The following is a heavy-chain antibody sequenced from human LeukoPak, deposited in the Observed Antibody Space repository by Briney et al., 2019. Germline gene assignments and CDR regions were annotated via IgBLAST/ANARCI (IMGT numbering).Heavy chain of an antibody. CDR3: ARELRFLDRSTGPNYYMDV. D-gene: IGHD3-3*01. Sequence: SVKVSCKASGGTFSSYAISWVRQAPGQGLEWMGGIIPIFGTANYAQKFQGRVTITTDESTSTAYMELSSLRSEDTAVYYCARELRFLDRSTGPNYYMDVWGKGTTVTVSS. J-gene: IGHJ6*03. CDR1: GGTFSSYA. CDR2: IIPIFGTA. V-gene: IGHV1-69*05.